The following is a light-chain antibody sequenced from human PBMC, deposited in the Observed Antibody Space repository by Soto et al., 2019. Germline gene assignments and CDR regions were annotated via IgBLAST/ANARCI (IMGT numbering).Light chain of an antibody. CDR1: SSDVGGYNS. J-gene: IGLJ2*01. Sequence: QSVLTQPPSASGSPGQSVTISCTGTSSDVGGYNSVSWYQQHPGKAPKLIIYEVTKRPSGVPDRFSGSKSGNTASLTVSGLQAEDEADYYCSSYTSSSTPVVFGGGTKLTVL. CDR2: EVT. V-gene: IGLV2-8*01. CDR3: SSYTSSSTPVV.